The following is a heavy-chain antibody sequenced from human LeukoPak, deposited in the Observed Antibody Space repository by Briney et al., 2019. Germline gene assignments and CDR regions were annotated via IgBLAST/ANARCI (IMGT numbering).Heavy chain of an antibody. D-gene: IGHD3-16*02. CDR2: INHSGST. CDR3: ARGHYDYIWGSYRYTDPGGPDY. Sequence: SETLSLTCAVYGGSFSGYYWSWIRQPPGKGLEWIGEINHSGSTNYNPSLKSRVTISVDTSKNQFSLKLSSVPAADTAVYYCARGHYDYIWGSYRYTDPGGPDYWGQGTLVTVSS. J-gene: IGHJ4*02. V-gene: IGHV4-34*01. CDR1: GGSFSGYY.